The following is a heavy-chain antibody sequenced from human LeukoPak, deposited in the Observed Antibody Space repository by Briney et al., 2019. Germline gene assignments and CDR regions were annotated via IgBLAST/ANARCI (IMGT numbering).Heavy chain of an antibody. D-gene: IGHD1-26*01. J-gene: IGHJ4*02. Sequence: SVKVSCKXSGGTFSSYAISWVRQAPGQGLEWMGGIIPIFGTANYAQKFQGRVTITADESTSTAYMELSSLRSEDTAVYYCARGEWRELVYANWGQGTLVTVSS. CDR3: ARGEWRELVYAN. V-gene: IGHV1-69*01. CDR2: IIPIFGTA. CDR1: GGTFSSYA.